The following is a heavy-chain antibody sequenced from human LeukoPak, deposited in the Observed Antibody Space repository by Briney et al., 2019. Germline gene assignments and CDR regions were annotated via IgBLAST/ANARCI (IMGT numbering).Heavy chain of an antibody. CDR3: ARGQTAMVRGLSAFDI. CDR2: IYYSGST. V-gene: IGHV4-59*01. J-gene: IGHJ3*02. Sequence: PSETLSLTCTVSGGSISSYYWSWLRQPPGKGLEGCGYIYYSGSTNYNPSLKSRVTISVDTTKNQFSLKLSSVTGAAAAVYYCARGQTAMVRGLSAFDIWGQGTMVTVSS. CDR1: GGSISSYY. D-gene: IGHD5-18*01.